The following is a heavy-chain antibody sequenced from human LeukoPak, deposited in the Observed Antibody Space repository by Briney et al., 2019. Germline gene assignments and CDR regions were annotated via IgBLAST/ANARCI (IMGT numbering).Heavy chain of an antibody. CDR3: AMEVAASTYFDY. CDR2: IIPILGIA. V-gene: IGHV1-69*04. J-gene: IGHJ4*02. Sequence: ASVKVSCKASGGTFSSYAISWVRQAPGQGLEWMGRIIPILGIANYAQKFQGRVAITADKSTSTAYMELSSLRSEDTAVYYCAMEVAASTYFDYWGQGTLVTVSS. CDR1: GGTFSSYA. D-gene: IGHD2-15*01.